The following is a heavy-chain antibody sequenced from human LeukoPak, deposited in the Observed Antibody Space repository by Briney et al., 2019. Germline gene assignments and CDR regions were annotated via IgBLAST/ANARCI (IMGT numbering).Heavy chain of an antibody. Sequence: GESLRLSCAASGFTFSTYWMHWVRQDPGKGLVWVSRISSDASITSYADPVKGRFTISRGNAKNTLYLQMNSLRAEDTALYYCATSARTYLGSSLDYWGQGTLVTVSS. D-gene: IGHD2-15*01. CDR3: ATSARTYLGSSLDY. J-gene: IGHJ4*02. CDR2: ISSDASIT. CDR1: GFTFSTYW. V-gene: IGHV3-74*01.